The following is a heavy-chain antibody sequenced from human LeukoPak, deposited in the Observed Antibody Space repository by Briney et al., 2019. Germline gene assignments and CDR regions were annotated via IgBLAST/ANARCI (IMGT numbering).Heavy chain of an antibody. CDR2: ISGSGGTT. J-gene: IGHJ4*02. Sequence: GGSLRLSCAASGFTFRTYAMSWVRQAPGKGLEWVSAISGSGGTTYYADSVKGRFTISRDNSKNMLYLQMNSLRAEDTAVYYCAKVTWSSSGSDYWGQGTLVTVSS. V-gene: IGHV3-23*01. D-gene: IGHD6-19*01. CDR1: GFTFRTYA. CDR3: AKVTWSSSGSDY.